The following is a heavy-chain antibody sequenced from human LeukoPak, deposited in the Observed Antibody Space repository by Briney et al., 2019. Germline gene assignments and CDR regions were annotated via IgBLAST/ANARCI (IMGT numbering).Heavy chain of an antibody. CDR2: IRYDGSNK. CDR3: AKDGGYSGYDLIPFDY. Sequence: GGSLRLSCAASGFTFSSYGMHWVRQASGKGLEWVAFIRYDGSNKYYADSVKGRFTISRDNSKNTLYLQMNSLRAEDTAVYYCAKDGGYSGYDLIPFDYWGQGTLVTVSS. CDR1: GFTFSSYG. J-gene: IGHJ4*02. D-gene: IGHD5-12*01. V-gene: IGHV3-30*02.